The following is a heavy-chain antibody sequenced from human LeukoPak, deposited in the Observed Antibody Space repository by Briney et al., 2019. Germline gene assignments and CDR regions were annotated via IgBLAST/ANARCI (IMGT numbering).Heavy chain of an antibody. J-gene: IGHJ6*02. Sequence: RGSLRLSCAASGFTFSSYSMNWVRQAPGKGLEWVSSISGSSSYIYYADSVKGRFTISRDNAKNSLYLQMNSLRAEDTAVYYCARRGQDYYGMDVWGQGTTVTVSS. CDR3: ARRGQDYYGMDV. CDR2: ISGSSSYI. V-gene: IGHV3-21*01. CDR1: GFTFSSYS.